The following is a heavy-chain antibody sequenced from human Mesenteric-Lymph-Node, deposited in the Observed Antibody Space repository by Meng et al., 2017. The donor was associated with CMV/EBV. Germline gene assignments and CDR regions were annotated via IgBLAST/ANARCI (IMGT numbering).Heavy chain of an antibody. CDR3: ARRRTPAAKTNWFDP. CDR1: GGSISSSSYY. D-gene: IGHD2-2*01. CDR2: IYYSGST. J-gene: IGHJ5*02. Sequence: GGSISSSSYYWGWIRQPPGKGLEWIGSIYYSGSTYYNPSLKSRVTISVDTSKNQFSLKLSSVTAADTAVYYCARRRTPAAKTNWFDPWGQGTLVTVSS. V-gene: IGHV4-39*07.